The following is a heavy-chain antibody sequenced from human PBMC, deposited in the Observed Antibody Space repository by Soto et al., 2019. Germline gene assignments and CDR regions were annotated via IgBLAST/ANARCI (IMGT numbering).Heavy chain of an antibody. V-gene: IGHV4-59*08. Sequence: PSETLSLTSTVSGGSIISYYWSWIRQPPWKGLEWIGYIYYSGSTNYNPSLKSRVTISVDTSKNQFSLKLSSVTAADTAVYYCARRTTVAGLRSWGQGTLVTVSS. CDR3: ARRTTVAGLRS. CDR1: GGSIISYY. J-gene: IGHJ5*02. CDR2: IYYSGST. D-gene: IGHD6-19*01.